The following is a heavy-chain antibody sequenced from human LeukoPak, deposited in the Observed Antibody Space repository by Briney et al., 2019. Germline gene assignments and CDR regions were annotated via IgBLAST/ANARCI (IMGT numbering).Heavy chain of an antibody. Sequence: ASVKVSCKASGYTFTSYYMRWVRQAPGQGLEWMGIINPSGGSTSYAQKFQGRVTMTRDTSTSTVYMELSSLRSEDTAVYYCARDDSNDYAYYWGQGTLVTVSS. CDR3: ARDDSNDYAYY. J-gene: IGHJ4*02. CDR1: GYTFTSYY. V-gene: IGHV1-46*01. D-gene: IGHD3-16*01. CDR2: INPSGGST.